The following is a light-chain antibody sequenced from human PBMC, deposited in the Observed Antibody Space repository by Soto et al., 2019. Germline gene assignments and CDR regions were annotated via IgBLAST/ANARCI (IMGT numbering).Light chain of an antibody. J-gene: IGKJ4*01. CDR1: QSVSSTY. Sequence: EIVLTQSPGTLSLSPGERATLSCRASQSVSSTYLAWYQQKPGQAPRLLIYGASSRATGIPDRFSGSGSGTDFPLTISSLEPEDCAVYYCQQYGGSPQLAFGGGTKVEIK. V-gene: IGKV3-20*01. CDR3: QQYGGSPQLA. CDR2: GAS.